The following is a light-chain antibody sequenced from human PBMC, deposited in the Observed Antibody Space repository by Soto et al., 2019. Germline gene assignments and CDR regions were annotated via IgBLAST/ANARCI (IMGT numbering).Light chain of an antibody. Sequence: DIQMTQSPSTLSASVGDRVTITCRASQSISSWLAWYQQKPGKAPKLLIYKASSLESGVPSRFSGSGSGTVFTLTISSLQPDDFATYYCQQYNSQYTFGQGTKLEIK. CDR2: KAS. CDR3: QQYNSQYT. CDR1: QSISSW. J-gene: IGKJ2*01. V-gene: IGKV1-5*03.